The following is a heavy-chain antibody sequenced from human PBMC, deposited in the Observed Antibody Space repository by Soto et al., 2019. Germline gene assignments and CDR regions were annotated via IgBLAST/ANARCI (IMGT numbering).Heavy chain of an antibody. D-gene: IGHD3-3*01. J-gene: IGHJ6*02. CDR1: GYTFTSYD. Sequence: EASVKVSCKASGYTFTSYDINWVRQATGQGLEWMGWMNPNSGNTGYAQKFQGRVTMTRNTSISTAYMELSSLRSEDTAVYYCARLYYDFWSGSYGMDVWGQGTTVTVSS. CDR2: MNPNSGNT. CDR3: ARLYYDFWSGSYGMDV. V-gene: IGHV1-8*01.